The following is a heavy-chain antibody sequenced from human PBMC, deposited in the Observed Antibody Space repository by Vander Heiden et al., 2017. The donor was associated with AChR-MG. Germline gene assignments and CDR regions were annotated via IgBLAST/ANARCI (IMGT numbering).Heavy chain of an antibody. CDR3: ARGEYYYDSSGYYYYYYGMDV. CDR2: IIPIFGTA. J-gene: IGHJ6*02. Sequence: QVQLVQSGAEVKKPGSSVKVSCKASGGTFSSYAISWVRQAPGQGREWMGGIIPIFGTANYAQKFQGRVTITADESTSTAYMELSSLRSEDTAVYYCARGEYYYDSSGYYYYYYGMDVWGQGTTVTVSS. V-gene: IGHV1-69*01. CDR1: GGTFSSYA. D-gene: IGHD3-22*01.